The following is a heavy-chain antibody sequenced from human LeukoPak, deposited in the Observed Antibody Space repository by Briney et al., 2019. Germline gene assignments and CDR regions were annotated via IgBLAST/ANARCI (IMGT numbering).Heavy chain of an antibody. Sequence: SVKVSCKASGGTFSSYVISWVRQPPGQGLEWMGGIIPGFGTANYAQKFQGTVTITADVSATTVYMVLNSLRSEDTAVYYCAREPEPAITLVRGEVFDIWGQGTMVIVSS. J-gene: IGHJ3*02. CDR2: IIPGFGTA. D-gene: IGHD3-10*01. V-gene: IGHV1-69*13. CDR1: GGTFSSYV. CDR3: AREPEPAITLVRGEVFDI.